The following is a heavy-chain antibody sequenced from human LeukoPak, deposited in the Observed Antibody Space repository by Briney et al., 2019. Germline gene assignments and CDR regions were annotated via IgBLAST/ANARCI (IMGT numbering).Heavy chain of an antibody. J-gene: IGHJ4*02. D-gene: IGHD5-24*01. CDR1: GFTFTNSA. Sequence: ASVKVSCKASGFTFTNSAMQWVRQARGQRLEWIGWIVVASDNTKYAQKFQERVTITRDMSTSTAYMELSSLSPEDTAVYYCAAAPIEMQQRGFDYWGQGTLVTVSS. CDR3: AAAPIEMQQRGFDY. CDR2: IVVASDNT. V-gene: IGHV1-58*02.